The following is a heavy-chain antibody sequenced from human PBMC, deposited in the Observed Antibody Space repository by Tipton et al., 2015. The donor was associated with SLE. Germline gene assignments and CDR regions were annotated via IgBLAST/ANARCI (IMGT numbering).Heavy chain of an antibody. V-gene: IGHV4-61*02. D-gene: IGHD2-2*01. CDR3: AREGYCSSTSCYGDYSWFDP. CDR2: IYTSGST. Sequence: TLSLTCTVSGGSISSGGYYWSWIRQPAGKGLEWIGRIYTSGSTNYNPSLKSRVTISVDTSKNQFSLKLSSVTAADTAVYYCAREGYCSSTSCYGDYSWFDPWGQGTLVTVSS. J-gene: IGHJ5*02. CDR1: GGSISSGGYY.